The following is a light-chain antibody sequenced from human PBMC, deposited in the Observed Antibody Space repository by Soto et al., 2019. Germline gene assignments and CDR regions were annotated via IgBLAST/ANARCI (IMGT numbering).Light chain of an antibody. CDR2: GAS. V-gene: IGKV1-39*01. J-gene: IGKJ1*01. CDR1: QSVDIF. CDR3: QQSYSTWT. Sequence: DIQMTQSPSSLSASAGDRVTITCRASQSVDIFLNWYQQKPGKAPKLLIYGASSLQSGVPSRFSGSVSGTDFTLTISSLQPADFGTYYCQQSYSTWTFGQGTKVEIK.